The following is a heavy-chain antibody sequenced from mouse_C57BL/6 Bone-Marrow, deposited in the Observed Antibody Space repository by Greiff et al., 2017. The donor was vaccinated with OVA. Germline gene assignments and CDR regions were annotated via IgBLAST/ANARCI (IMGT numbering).Heavy chain of an antibody. D-gene: IGHD1-1*01. CDR1: GYTFTDYY. CDR3: ARGAYYDGSSYDWYFDV. Sequence: VQLQQSGPELVKPGASVKISCKASGYTFTDYYMNWVKQSPGKSLEWIGDINPNNGGTSYNQKFKGKATLTVDKSSSTAYMELRSLTSEDSAVYYCARGAYYDGSSYDWYFDVWGTGTTVTVSS. J-gene: IGHJ1*03. V-gene: IGHV1-26*01. CDR2: INPNNGGT.